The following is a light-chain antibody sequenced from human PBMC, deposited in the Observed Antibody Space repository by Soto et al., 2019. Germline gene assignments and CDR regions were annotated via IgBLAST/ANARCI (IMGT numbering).Light chain of an antibody. Sequence: QSVLTQPPSASGTPGQRVTISCSGSHSNSGSNYVYWYQQLPGTAPKLLIYSNDQRPSGVPDRFSGSKSGATASLAISGLRSDDEADYYCCSYAGSYTLLFGGGTKLTVL. CDR3: CSYAGSYTLL. CDR2: SND. V-gene: IGLV1-47*02. CDR1: HSNSGSNY. J-gene: IGLJ2*01.